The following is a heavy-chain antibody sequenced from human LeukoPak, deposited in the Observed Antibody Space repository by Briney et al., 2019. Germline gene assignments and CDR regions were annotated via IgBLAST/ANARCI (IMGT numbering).Heavy chain of an antibody. V-gene: IGHV4-30-2*01. CDR1: GGSISSGGYS. CDR3: ASTNDFGDYMGA. Sequence: SETLSLTCAVSGGSISSGGYSWSWIRQPPGKGLEWIGYMYHGGSTYYNPSLEGRVTISVDRSKNQFSLKVSSVTAADTAVYYCASTNDFGDYMGAWGQGTLVTVSS. J-gene: IGHJ5*02. CDR2: MYHGGST. D-gene: IGHD4-17*01.